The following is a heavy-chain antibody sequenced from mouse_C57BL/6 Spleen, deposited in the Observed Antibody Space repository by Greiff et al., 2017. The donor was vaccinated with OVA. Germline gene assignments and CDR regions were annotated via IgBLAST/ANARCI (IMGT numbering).Heavy chain of an antibody. CDR2: IRNKANNHAT. D-gene: IGHD2-4*01. J-gene: IGHJ4*01. Sequence: EVNLVESGGGLVQPGGSMKLSCAASGFTFSDAWMDWVRQSPEKGLEWVAEIRNKANNHATYYAESVKGRFTISRDDSKSSVYLQMNSLRAEDTGIYYCTPIYYDYDGDYYAMDYWGQGTSVTVSS. CDR3: TPIYYDYDGDYYAMDY. CDR1: GFTFSDAW. V-gene: IGHV6-6*01.